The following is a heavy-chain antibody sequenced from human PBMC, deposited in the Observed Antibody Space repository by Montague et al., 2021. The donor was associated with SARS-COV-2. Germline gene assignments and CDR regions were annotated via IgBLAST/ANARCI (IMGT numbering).Heavy chain of an antibody. CDR2: TYYRSKWYN. D-gene: IGHD2-2*01. J-gene: IGHJ4*02. V-gene: IGHV6-1*01. CDR1: GDGVSSNIAT. Sequence: CAISGDGVSSNIATWNWIRQSPSRGLEWLGRTYYRSKWYNDYAESVKSRITIDPDTSKHKFSLHLNSVTPEDTAVYYCARIPVGSKYYFDFWGQGTLVTVSS. CDR3: ARIPVGSKYYFDF.